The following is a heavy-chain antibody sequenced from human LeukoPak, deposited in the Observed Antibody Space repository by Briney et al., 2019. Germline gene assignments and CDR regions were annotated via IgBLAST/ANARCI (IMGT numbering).Heavy chain of an antibody. CDR1: GGSFSGYY. J-gene: IGHJ5*02. V-gene: IGHV4-34*01. D-gene: IGHD6-19*01. Sequence: SETLSLTCAVYGGSFSGYYWSWIRQPPGKGLEWIGEINHSGSTNYNPSLKSRVTISVDTSKNQFSLKLSSVTAADTAVYYCARGRGAVAGPGRNNWFDPWGQGTLVTVSS. CDR3: ARGRGAVAGPGRNNWFDP. CDR2: INHSGST.